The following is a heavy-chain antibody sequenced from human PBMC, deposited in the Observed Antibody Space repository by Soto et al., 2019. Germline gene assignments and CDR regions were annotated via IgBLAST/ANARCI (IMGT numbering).Heavy chain of an antibody. CDR1: GGSFRGYS. D-gene: IGHD2-2*01. CDR3: ARRRYCSSTSGYFIDYYGMDV. Sequence: SETLSLTCAVYGGSFRGYSWSWIRQPPGIGLEWIGEINHSGSTNYNTSLKSRVTISVDTSKNQFSLKLSSVTAADKAVYYCARRRYCSSTSGYFIDYYGMDVWGQGTTVTVSS. CDR2: INHSGST. V-gene: IGHV4-34*01. J-gene: IGHJ6*02.